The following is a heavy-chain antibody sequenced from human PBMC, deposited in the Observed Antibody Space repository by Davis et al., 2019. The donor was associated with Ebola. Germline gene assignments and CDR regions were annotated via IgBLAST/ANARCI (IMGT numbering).Heavy chain of an antibody. CDR1: GFTFTSYS. Sequence: PGGSLRLSCVTSGFTFTSYSFNWIRQTPGKGLEWIAHINTRGDARVYADSVRGRFTISRDDAANSLSLQMDSLKHEDTAVYYCVRDYLFAFDSWGPGTMVTVSP. J-gene: IGHJ3*01. D-gene: IGHD3-9*01. V-gene: IGHV3-48*02. CDR2: INTRGDAR. CDR3: VRDYLFAFDS.